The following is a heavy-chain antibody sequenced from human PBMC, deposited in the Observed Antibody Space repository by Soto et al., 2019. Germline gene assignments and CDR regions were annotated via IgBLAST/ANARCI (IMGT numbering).Heavy chain of an antibody. V-gene: IGHV1-18*01. Sequence: QVQLVQSAGEVKKPGASVKVSCKASGYSFTSYGISWVRRAPGQGLEWMGWISPYNGHTQFVERFQGRVTMTTDTSTKTAYMELRNLRSDDTAHYYCARDLTIVPATHPRLENYGMDGWGHGTTVIGSS. CDR3: ARDLTIVPATHPRLENYGMDG. CDR2: ISPYNGHT. D-gene: IGHD2-2*01. J-gene: IGHJ6*02. CDR1: GYSFTSYG.